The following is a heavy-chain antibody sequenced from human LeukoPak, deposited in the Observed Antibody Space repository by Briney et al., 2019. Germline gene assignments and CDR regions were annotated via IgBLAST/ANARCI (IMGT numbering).Heavy chain of an antibody. V-gene: IGHV4-59*01. CDR2: IYYSGST. CDR1: GGSISSYY. D-gene: IGHD5-12*01. CDR3: ARASRYDLHFDY. J-gene: IGHJ4*02. Sequence: SETLSLTCTVSGGSISSYYWNWIRQPPGKGLEWIGYIYYSGSTNYNPSLKSRVTISVDTSKNQISLKLSSVTAADTAVYYCARASRYDLHFDYWGQGTLVTVSS.